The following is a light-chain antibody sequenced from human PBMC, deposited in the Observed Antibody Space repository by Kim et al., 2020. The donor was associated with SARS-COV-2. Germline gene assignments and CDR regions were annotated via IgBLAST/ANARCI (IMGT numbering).Light chain of an antibody. V-gene: IGKV1-5*03. CDR2: QAF. J-gene: IGKJ4*01. CDR1: QSISCD. CDR3: QQYNTYPLT. Sequence: ASEVARVNITCLASQSISCDLAWYQQNTGKVPNFWIYQAFSLKSGVPSRFSGSGSGTEFTLTISSLQPDDSATYYCQQYNTYPLTFGGGTKVYIK.